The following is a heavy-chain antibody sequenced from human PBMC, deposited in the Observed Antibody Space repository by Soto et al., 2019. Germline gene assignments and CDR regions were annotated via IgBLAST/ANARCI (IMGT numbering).Heavy chain of an antibody. Sequence: VKVSCKASGGTFSSYTISWVRQAPGQGLEWMGRIIPILGIANYAQKFQGRVTITADKSTSTAYMELSSLRSEDTAVYYCARDRAYSSSWYYYGMDVWGQGTTVTVSS. D-gene: IGHD6-13*01. CDR2: IIPILGIA. J-gene: IGHJ6*02. V-gene: IGHV1-69*04. CDR1: GGTFSSYT. CDR3: ARDRAYSSSWYYYGMDV.